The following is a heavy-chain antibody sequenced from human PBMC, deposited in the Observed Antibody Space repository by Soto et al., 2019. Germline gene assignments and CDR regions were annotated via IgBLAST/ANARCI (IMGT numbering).Heavy chain of an antibody. CDR2: ISSSSSTI. V-gene: IGHV3-48*01. CDR3: AREHTFDP. J-gene: IGHJ5*02. Sequence: GGSLRLPFCASGLTFKSYSIHWVRQAPGKGLEWVSYISSSSSTIYYADSVKGRFTISRDNAKNSLYLQMNSLRAEDTAVYDCAREHTFDPWGQGTLVTVSS. CDR1: GLTFKSYS.